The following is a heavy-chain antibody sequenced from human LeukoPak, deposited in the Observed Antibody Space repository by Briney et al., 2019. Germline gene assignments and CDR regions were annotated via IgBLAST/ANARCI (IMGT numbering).Heavy chain of an antibody. J-gene: IGHJ4*02. Sequence: PGRSLRLSCAASGFTFSSYGMHWVRQAPGKGLVWVSRIKGDGSHTIYADSVKGRFTISRDNAKNTLYLQMNSLRAEDTAVYYCARGPPSPHLYDSKTGDYWGQGTLVTVSS. CDR2: IKGDGSHT. D-gene: IGHD3-22*01. V-gene: IGHV3-74*01. CDR3: ARGPPSPHLYDSKTGDY. CDR1: GFTFSSYG.